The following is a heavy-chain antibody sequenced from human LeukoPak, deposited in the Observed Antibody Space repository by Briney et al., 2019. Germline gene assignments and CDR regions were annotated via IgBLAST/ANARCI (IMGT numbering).Heavy chain of an antibody. D-gene: IGHD4-17*01. V-gene: IGHV4-39*07. CDR1: GDSTSSSSYY. CDR3: ARGRTDYGDYY. J-gene: IGHJ4*02. CDR2: VHYSGST. Sequence: SETLSLTCTVSGDSTSSSSYYWGWIRQPPGKGLEWIGSVHYSGSTYYNPSLKSRVTTSLDTSKNQFSLKLSSVTAADTAVYYCARGRTDYGDYYWGQGTLVTVSS.